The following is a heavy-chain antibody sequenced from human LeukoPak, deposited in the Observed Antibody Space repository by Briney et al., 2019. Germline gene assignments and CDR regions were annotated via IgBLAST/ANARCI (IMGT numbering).Heavy chain of an antibody. Sequence: GGSLRLSCAASGFIFDDYGMSWVRQAPGKGLEGVSGINWNGSSTGYADSVKGRFIVSRDNAKNSLYLQMNSLRAEDTALYFCARVAGQWLDYFDYWGQGTLVTVSS. D-gene: IGHD6-19*01. V-gene: IGHV3-20*04. CDR3: ARVAGQWLDYFDY. CDR1: GFIFDDYG. CDR2: INWNGSST. J-gene: IGHJ4*02.